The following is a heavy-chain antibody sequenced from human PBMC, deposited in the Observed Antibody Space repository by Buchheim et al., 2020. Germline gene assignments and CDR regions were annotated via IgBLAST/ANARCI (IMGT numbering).Heavy chain of an antibody. CDR3: ATGAKYYFDY. CDR1: GFTFSIYW. CDR2: IKPDGSEK. D-gene: IGHD4-11*01. J-gene: IGHJ4*02. Sequence: EVQLVESGGDLVQPGGSLRLSCVASGFTFSIYWMSWVRQAPGKGLEWVAYIKPDGSEKYYVDSVKGRFTISRDNAKNSLYLQMNNLRAEDTAVYYCATGAKYYFDYWGQGTL. V-gene: IGHV3-7*02.